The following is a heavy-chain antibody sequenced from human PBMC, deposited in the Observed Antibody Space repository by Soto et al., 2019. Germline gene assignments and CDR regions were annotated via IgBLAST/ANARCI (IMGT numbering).Heavy chain of an antibody. J-gene: IGHJ4*02. CDR2: ISGSGGST. Sequence: EVQLLESGGGLVQPGGSLRLSCAASGFTFSSYAMSWVRQAPGKGLEWVSAISGSGGSTYYADSVKGRFTISRDNSKNTLYSQMNSLRAEDTAVYYCAKGGRYSNAQYYFDYWCQGTLVTVSS. V-gene: IGHV3-23*01. CDR3: AKGGRYSNAQYYFDY. CDR1: GFTFSSYA. D-gene: IGHD4-4*01.